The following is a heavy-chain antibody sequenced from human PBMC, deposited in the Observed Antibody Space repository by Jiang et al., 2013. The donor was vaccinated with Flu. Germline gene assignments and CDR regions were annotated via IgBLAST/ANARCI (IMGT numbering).Heavy chain of an antibody. J-gene: IGHJ4*02. Sequence: VQLVESGAEVKKPGSSVKASCKASGGTFGSYAISWVRQAPGQGLEWMGGIIPIFGTANYAQKFQGRVTITADESTSTAYMELSSLRSEDTAVYYCARARGYSYGYHEDSLAYWGQGTLVTVSS. V-gene: IGHV1-69*01. CDR2: IIPIFGTA. CDR1: GGTFGSYA. CDR3: ARARGYSYGYHEDSLAY. D-gene: IGHD5-18*01.